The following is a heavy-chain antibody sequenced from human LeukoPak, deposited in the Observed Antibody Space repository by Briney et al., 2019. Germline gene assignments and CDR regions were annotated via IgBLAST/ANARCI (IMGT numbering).Heavy chain of an antibody. CDR2: ISGGGDAT. CDR3: AKSDCGTIGCKLLNY. Sequence: GGSLRLSCAASGFSFNNYAMSWVRQAPGKGLEWVSAISGGGDATKYADSVKGRFTISRDNSKSTLSLQMNSLRAEDTAVYYCAKSDCGTIGCKLLNYWGQGTLVTVSS. D-gene: IGHD2-21*01. CDR1: GFSFNNYA. J-gene: IGHJ4*02. V-gene: IGHV3-23*01.